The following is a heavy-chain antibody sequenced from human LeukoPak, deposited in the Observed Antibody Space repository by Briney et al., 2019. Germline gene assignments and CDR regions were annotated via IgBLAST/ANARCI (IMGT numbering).Heavy chain of an antibody. V-gene: IGHV3-11*06. CDR3: ARALTTSWYYFDY. CDR1: GIPFSDYY. J-gene: IGHJ4*02. Sequence: GGSLRLSCVVSGIPFSDYYMNWIRQAPGKGLEWISYISSSSSYTDYADSVKGRFTISRDNAKNSLYLQMNSLRAEDTAVYYCARALTTSWYYFDYWGQGTLVTVSS. D-gene: IGHD2-2*01. CDR2: ISSSSSYT.